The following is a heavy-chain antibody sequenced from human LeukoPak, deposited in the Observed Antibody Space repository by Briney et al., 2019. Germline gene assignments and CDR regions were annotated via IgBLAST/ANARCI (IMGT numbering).Heavy chain of an antibody. Sequence: GGSLRLSCAASGFTFSSYAMHWVRQAPGKGLEWVAVISYDGSNKYYADSVKGRFTISRDNSKNTLYLQMNSLRAEVTAVYYCARDADGNDQGGFDYWGQGTLVTVSS. J-gene: IGHJ4*02. CDR2: ISYDGSNK. V-gene: IGHV3-30*04. CDR1: GFTFSSYA. CDR3: ARDADGNDQGGFDY. D-gene: IGHD1-1*01.